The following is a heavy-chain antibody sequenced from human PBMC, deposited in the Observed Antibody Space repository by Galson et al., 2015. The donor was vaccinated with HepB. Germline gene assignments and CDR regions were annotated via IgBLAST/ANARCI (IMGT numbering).Heavy chain of an antibody. D-gene: IGHD5-18*01. CDR3: AKGGNSQAEFFQH. Sequence: SLRLSCAASGFSFDDYGMNWVRQAPGKGLEWVSGISWNSGSIGYADSVKGRFTISRDNAKNSLYLQMNSLRPEDTALYYCAKGGNSQAEFFQHWGQGTLVTVSS. CDR1: GFSFDDYG. CDR2: ISWNSGSI. V-gene: IGHV3-9*01. J-gene: IGHJ1*01.